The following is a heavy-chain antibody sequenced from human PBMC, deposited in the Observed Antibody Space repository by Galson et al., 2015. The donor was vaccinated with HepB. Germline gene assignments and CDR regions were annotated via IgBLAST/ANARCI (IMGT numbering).Heavy chain of an antibody. CDR2: LYADGTT. Sequence: SLRLSCAASGITVTDNYMSWVRQAPGKGLEWVSVLYADGTTYYADSVKGRFTIFRDNSKNTLYLQMNSLRVDDTAVYYCARDSHSKARGSHWGQGTLVIVSS. V-gene: IGHV3-53*01. CDR3: ARDSHSKARGSH. J-gene: IGHJ4*02. CDR1: GITVTDNY. D-gene: IGHD3-16*01.